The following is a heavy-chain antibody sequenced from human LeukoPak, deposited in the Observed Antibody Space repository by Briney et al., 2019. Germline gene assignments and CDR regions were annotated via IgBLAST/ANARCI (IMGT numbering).Heavy chain of an antibody. J-gene: IGHJ6*03. Sequence: PGGSLSLFCAASGFTFSSYWMIWLRQATGKGLEWVANIKQDGSEKYYVDSVKGRFTISRDNDKNTLYLQMNSLRAEDTAVYYCAKENGEAIYYYYMDGWGKGTTVTISS. CDR2: IKQDGSEK. D-gene: IGHD3-10*01. CDR3: AKENGEAIYYYYMDG. CDR1: GFTFSSYW. V-gene: IGHV3-7*01.